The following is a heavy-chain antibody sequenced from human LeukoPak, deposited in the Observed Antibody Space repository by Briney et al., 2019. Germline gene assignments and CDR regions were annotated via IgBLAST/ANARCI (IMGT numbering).Heavy chain of an antibody. CDR1: GFTFSNAW. D-gene: IGHD5-12*01. CDR3: TTSSSGYDYYYYYMDV. V-gene: IGHV3-15*01. Sequence: GGSLRLSCAASGFTFSNAWMSWVRQAPGKLLEWVGRIKSKTDAGTTDYVAPVKGRFTISRDDSKNTLYLQMNSLKTEDTAVYYCTTSSSGYDYYYYYMDVWGKGTTVTVSS. CDR2: IKSKTDAGTT. J-gene: IGHJ6*03.